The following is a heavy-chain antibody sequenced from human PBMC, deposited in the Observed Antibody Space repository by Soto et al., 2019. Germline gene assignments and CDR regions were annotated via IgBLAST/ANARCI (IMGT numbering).Heavy chain of an antibody. CDR1: GFTFSSFE. D-gene: IGHD1-1*01. CDR3: ARVGNPLDH. Sequence: LRLSCAASGFTFSSFEMNWVRQAPGKGLEWVSYISSSDITMYYADSVKGRFTISRDNAKYSLYLQMNSLRAEDTAVYYCARVGNPLDHWGQGTLVTVSS. J-gene: IGHJ4*02. CDR2: ISSSDITM. V-gene: IGHV3-48*03.